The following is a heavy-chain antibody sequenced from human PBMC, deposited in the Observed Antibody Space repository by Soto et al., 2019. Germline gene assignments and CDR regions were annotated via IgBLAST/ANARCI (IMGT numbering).Heavy chain of an antibody. Sequence: PSETLSITCTVSGGSISGSTCSWGWIPEPPGKGLEWIGSIYYSGSTYYNPSLKSRVTISVDTSKNQFSLKLSSVTAADTAVYYSWYYDFWSGYGMDVWGQGTTVTVSS. CDR3: WYYDFWSGYGMDV. J-gene: IGHJ6*02. CDR1: GGSISGSTCS. D-gene: IGHD3-3*01. V-gene: IGHV4-39*01. CDR2: IYYSGST.